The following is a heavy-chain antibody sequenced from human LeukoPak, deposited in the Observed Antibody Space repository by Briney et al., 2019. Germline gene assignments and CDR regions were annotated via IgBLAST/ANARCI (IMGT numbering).Heavy chain of an antibody. CDR2: INHSGST. CDR1: GGSFSGYY. J-gene: IGHJ5*02. Sequence: PSETLSLTCAVYGGSFSGYYWSWIRQPPGKGLEWIGEINHSGSTNYNPSLKSRVTISVDTSKNQFSLKLSSVTAADTAVYYCARGIVVVPAASPTNWFDPWGQGTLVTVSS. V-gene: IGHV4-34*01. D-gene: IGHD2-2*01. CDR3: ARGIVVVPAASPTNWFDP.